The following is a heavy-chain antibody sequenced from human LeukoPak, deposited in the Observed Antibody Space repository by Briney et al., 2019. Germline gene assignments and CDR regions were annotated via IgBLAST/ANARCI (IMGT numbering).Heavy chain of an antibody. J-gene: IGHJ4*02. CDR1: GYTFTGYF. Sequence: ASVKVSCKASGYTFTGYFMHWVRQAPGQGLEWMGWINPNSGDTKYAQNFQGRVTMTRDTSITTAYMELTRLRSDDTAVYYCARDYYDSSGSDYWGQGTLVTVSS. CDR3: ARDYYDSSGSDY. V-gene: IGHV1-2*02. D-gene: IGHD3-22*01. CDR2: INPNSGDT.